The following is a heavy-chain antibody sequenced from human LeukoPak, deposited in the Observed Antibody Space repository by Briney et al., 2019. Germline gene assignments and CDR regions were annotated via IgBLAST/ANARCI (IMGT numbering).Heavy chain of an antibody. V-gene: IGHV1-8*01. D-gene: IGHD3-16*01. CDR2: LNPNSGNT. J-gene: IGHJ5*02. CDR1: GYTFTSYD. Sequence: GASVKVSCKASGYTFTSYDINWVRQATGQGLEWMGRLNPNSGNTVYAQKFQGRVTMTMNTSISTAYMELSSLRSEDTAVYYCARGRLRVPRSFDPWGQGTLVTVSS. CDR3: ARGRLRVPRSFDP.